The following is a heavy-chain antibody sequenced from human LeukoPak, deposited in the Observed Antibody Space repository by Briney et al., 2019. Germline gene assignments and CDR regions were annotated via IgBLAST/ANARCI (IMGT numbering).Heavy chain of an antibody. J-gene: IGHJ4*02. Sequence: GGSLRLSCAASGFTFSSYGMHWVRQAPGKGLEWVAFIRYDGSNKYYADPVKGRFTISRDNSKNTLYLQMNSLRAEDTAVYYCAKVRAMDYGYDYWGQGTLVTVSS. CDR3: AKVRAMDYGYDY. V-gene: IGHV3-30*02. CDR2: IRYDGSNK. CDR1: GFTFSSYG. D-gene: IGHD4-17*01.